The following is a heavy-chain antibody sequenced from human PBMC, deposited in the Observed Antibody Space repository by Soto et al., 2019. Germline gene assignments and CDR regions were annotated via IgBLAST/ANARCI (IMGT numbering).Heavy chain of an antibody. V-gene: IGHV5-10-1*01. Sequence: EVQLVQSGAEVKKPGESLRISCKGSGYSFTSYWISWVRQMPEKGLEWMGRIDPSDSYTNYSPSFQGHVTISADKSISTAYLQWTSLKASDTSMYYCARHFRYYYGSGSTLAFDYWGQGTLVTVSS. J-gene: IGHJ4*02. CDR2: IDPSDSYT. CDR1: GYSFTSYW. D-gene: IGHD3-10*01. CDR3: ARHFRYYYGSGSTLAFDY.